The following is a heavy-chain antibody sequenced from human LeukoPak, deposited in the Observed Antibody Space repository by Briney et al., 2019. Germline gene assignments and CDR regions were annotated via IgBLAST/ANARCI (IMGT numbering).Heavy chain of an antibody. CDR1: GGSISTYY. CDR3: ARSAAYYDILTGYFKFDY. V-gene: IGHV4-59*08. CDR2: IYYSGST. D-gene: IGHD3-9*01. J-gene: IGHJ4*02. Sequence: SETLSLTCTVSGGSISTYYWSWIRQPPGKGLEWIGYIYYSGSTNYNPSLESRVTISIDTSKNQFSLKLSSVTAADTAVYYCARSAAYYDILTGYFKFDYWGQGTLVTVSS.